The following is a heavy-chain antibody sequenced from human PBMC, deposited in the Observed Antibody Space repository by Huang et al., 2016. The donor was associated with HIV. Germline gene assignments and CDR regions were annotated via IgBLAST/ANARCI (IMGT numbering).Heavy chain of an antibody. D-gene: IGHD4-17*01. CDR3: ARHEDGDYIDY. J-gene: IGHJ4*02. V-gene: IGHV5-51*01. CDR2: IFPDDSDT. CDR1: GYTFTDSW. Sequence: EVQLVQSGAEVKKPGESVKISCKASGYTFTDSWIGWVRQMPGKGREWRGIIFPDDSDTSYSPAFQGQVTFSVDTSASTAYLQWSSLTASDTAIYYCARHEDGDYIDYWGQGTLVTVSS.